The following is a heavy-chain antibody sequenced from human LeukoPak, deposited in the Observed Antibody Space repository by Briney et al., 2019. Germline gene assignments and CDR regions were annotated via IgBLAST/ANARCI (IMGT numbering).Heavy chain of an antibody. D-gene: IGHD3-10*01. Sequence: GGSLRLSCAAAGFSFSNAWMTWVRQAPGKGLEWVSYISSSGSTIYYADSVKGRFTISRDNAKNSLYLQMNSLRAEDTAVYYCARDESGWYYGSGSYCRYWGQGTLVTISS. CDR1: GFSFSNAW. CDR2: ISSSGSTI. V-gene: IGHV3-11*01. CDR3: ARDESGWYYGSGSYCRY. J-gene: IGHJ4*02.